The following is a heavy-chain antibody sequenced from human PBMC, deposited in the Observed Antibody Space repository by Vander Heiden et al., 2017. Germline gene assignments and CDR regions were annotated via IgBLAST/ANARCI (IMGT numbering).Heavy chain of an antibody. CDR1: GFTFSSYA. Sequence: EVQLLESGGGLVQPGGSLRLSCAASGFTFSSYAMSWVGQAPGKGLEWVSAISGSGGSTYDADSVKGRFTISRDNSKNTLYLQMNSLRAEDTAVYYCAKALHTYYYDSSGYGSDYWGQGTLVTVSS. J-gene: IGHJ4*02. V-gene: IGHV3-23*01. D-gene: IGHD3-22*01. CDR3: AKALHTYYYDSSGYGSDY. CDR2: ISGSGGST.